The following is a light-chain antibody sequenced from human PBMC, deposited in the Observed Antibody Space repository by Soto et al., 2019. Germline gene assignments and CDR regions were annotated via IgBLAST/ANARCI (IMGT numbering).Light chain of an antibody. Sequence: QSALTQPASVSGSPGQSITISCTGTSSDDGGYNHVSWYQHPPGRAPKLILFGVSDRPSGVSHRFSGSKSGNTASLTISGLQAEDEADYYCCSYTSLSSVIFGGGTKLTVL. CDR2: GVS. CDR3: CSYTSLSSVI. J-gene: IGLJ2*01. CDR1: SSDDGGYNH. V-gene: IGLV2-14*01.